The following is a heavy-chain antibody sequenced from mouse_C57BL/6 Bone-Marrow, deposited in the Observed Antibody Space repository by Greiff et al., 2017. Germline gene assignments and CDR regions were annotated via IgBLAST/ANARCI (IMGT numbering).Heavy chain of an antibody. CDR2: IDPSDSYT. CDR3: ARWGLGDY. D-gene: IGHD4-1*01. Sequence: VQLQQPGAELVMPGASVKLSCKASGYPFTGSWLHWVKQRPGQGLEWIGEIDPSDSYTNYNQKFKGKSTLTVDKSSSTAYMQLSSLTSEDSAVYYCARWGLGDYWGQGTTLTVSS. J-gene: IGHJ2*01. CDR1: GYPFTGSW. V-gene: IGHV1-69*01.